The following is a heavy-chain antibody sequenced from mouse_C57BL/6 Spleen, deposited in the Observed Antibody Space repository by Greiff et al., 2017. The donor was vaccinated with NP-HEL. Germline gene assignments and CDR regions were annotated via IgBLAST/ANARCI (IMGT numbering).Heavy chain of an antibody. J-gene: IGHJ2*01. Sequence: VQLQQSGPVLVKPGASVKMSCKASGYTFTDYYMNWVKQSHGKSLEWIGVINPYNGGTSYNQKFKGKATLTVDKSSSTAYMELNSLTSEDSAVYYCASYYYGSSSIFDYWGQGTTLTVSS. V-gene: IGHV1-19*01. CDR2: INPYNGGT. D-gene: IGHD1-1*01. CDR1: GYTFTDYY. CDR3: ASYYYGSSSIFDY.